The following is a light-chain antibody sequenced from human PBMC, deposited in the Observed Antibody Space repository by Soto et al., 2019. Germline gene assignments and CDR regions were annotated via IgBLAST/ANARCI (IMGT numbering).Light chain of an antibody. CDR1: QSISPW. CDR3: LQYHTYRT. J-gene: IGKJ1*01. Sequence: DIQMTQSPSTLSASVADRDTITCRASQSISPWLAWYQQKPGKAPKLLIFDASNLESGVPSRFSGSGSGTEFTLTISSLQPDDFATYYCLQYHTYRTFGQGTKVDIK. CDR2: DAS. V-gene: IGKV1-5*01.